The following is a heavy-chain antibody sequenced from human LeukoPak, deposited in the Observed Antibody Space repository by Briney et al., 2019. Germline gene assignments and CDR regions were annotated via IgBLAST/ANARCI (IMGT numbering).Heavy chain of an antibody. Sequence: PSETLSLTCTVSGGSISSSSYYWGWIRQPPGKGLEWIGSIYYSGSTYYNPSLKSRVTISVDTSKNQISLKLSSVTAADTAVYYCARDYSSGWAKWGQGTLVTVSS. CDR3: ARDYSSGWAK. CDR2: IYYSGST. CDR1: GGSISSSSYY. J-gene: IGHJ4*02. V-gene: IGHV4-39*07. D-gene: IGHD6-19*01.